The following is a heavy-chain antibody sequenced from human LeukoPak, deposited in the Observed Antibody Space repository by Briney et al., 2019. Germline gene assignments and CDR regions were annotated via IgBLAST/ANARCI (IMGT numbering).Heavy chain of an antibody. CDR1: GFTFSSYW. V-gene: IGHV3-7*01. D-gene: IGHD1-26*01. CDR2: IKPDGSDK. J-gene: IGHJ4*02. CDR3: ARDGVGVQFDY. Sequence: GGSLRLSCAASGFTFSSYWMSWVRQAPGKGLEWVANIKPDGSDKYYVDSVNGRFTISRDNAKNSLYLQMNSLRAEDTAVYYCARDGVGVQFDYWGQGTLVTVSS.